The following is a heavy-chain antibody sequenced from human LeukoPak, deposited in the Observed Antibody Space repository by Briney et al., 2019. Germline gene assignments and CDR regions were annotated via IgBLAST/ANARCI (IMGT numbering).Heavy chain of an antibody. CDR3: ARVGYSSTWVFDY. V-gene: IGHV3-48*03. CDR2: ITSSGSAR. CDR1: GFTFSSFE. D-gene: IGHD6-13*01. J-gene: IGHJ4*02. Sequence: GGSLRLSCTASGFTFSSFEMNWVRQAPGKGLEWVSHITSSGSARYYADSVKGRFTISRDNAKNSLYLQMNSLRAEDTAVYYCARVGYSSTWVFDYWGQGTLVTVSS.